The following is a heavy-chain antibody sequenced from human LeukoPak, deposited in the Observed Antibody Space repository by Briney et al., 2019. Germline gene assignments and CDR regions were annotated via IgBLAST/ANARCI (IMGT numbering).Heavy chain of an antibody. CDR3: ARARDLYGTVFDY. J-gene: IGHJ4*02. V-gene: IGHV1-2*02. Sequence: ASVKLSCKASGYTFTGYYMHWVRQAPGQGLERMGWINPNSGGTNYAQKFQGRVTMAGETSISTAYMVMSRLRSDDTAVYYWARARDLYGTVFDYWGQGTLVTVSS. CDR2: INPNSGGT. CDR1: GYTFTGYY. D-gene: IGHD2-8*01.